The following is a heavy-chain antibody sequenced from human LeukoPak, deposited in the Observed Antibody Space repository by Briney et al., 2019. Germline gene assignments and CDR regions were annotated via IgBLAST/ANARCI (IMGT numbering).Heavy chain of an antibody. D-gene: IGHD4/OR15-4a*01. CDR2: IDPHSGAT. J-gene: IGHJ4*02. Sequence: ASVRVSCKASGYTFTNYYMHWVRQAPGQGLEWMGWIDPHSGATNYAQMFQGRVTMTRDTSISTAFMDLSSLRSDDTAVYYCAPGANYFYFDYWGQGTLVTVSS. CDR1: GYTFTNYY. V-gene: IGHV1-2*02. CDR3: APGANYFYFDY.